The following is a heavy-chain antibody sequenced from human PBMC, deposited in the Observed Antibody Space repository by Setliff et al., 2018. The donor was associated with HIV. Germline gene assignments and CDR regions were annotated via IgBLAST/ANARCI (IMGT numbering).Heavy chain of an antibody. D-gene: IGHD2-15*01. CDR1: GGSISSSSYY. CDR2: IYNSGTT. CDR3: ARVPIVAVVTATPPAFDI. J-gene: IGHJ3*02. Sequence: SETLSLTCTVSGGSISSSSYYWGWIRQPPGKGLEWIGSIYNSGTTYYNPSLKSRVAMSVDTSKNQFSLKLSSVTAADTAVYYCARVPIVAVVTATPPAFDIWGQGTMVTVSS. V-gene: IGHV4-39*07.